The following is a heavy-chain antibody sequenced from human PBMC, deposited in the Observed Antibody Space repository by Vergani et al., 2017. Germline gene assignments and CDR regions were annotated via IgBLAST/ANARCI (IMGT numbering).Heavy chain of an antibody. J-gene: IGHJ6*03. CDR2: IYYSGNT. Sequence: QVQLQESGPGLVKPSQTLSLTCTVSGGSISSGGYYWSWIRQHPGKGLEWIGYIYYSGNTYFNPSLKNRVSMSADTSKNQVSLKVSSVTAADTAVYYCARASVETTMRRREYYYYMDAWGEGTTVTVSS. D-gene: IGHD5-18*01. V-gene: IGHV4-31*03. CDR3: ARASVETTMRRREYYYYMDA. CDR1: GGSISSGGYY.